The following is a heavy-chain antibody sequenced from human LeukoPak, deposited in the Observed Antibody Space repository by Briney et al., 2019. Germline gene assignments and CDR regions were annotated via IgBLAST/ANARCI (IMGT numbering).Heavy chain of an antibody. CDR3: ARHPVYNWFDP. Sequence: PSETLSLTCTVSGGSINNNSYYWGWIRQPPGKGLEWIGSMSYSGSTYYNPSLKSRVTISVDTSKNQLSLKLSSVTAADTAVYYCARHPVYNWFDPWGQGTLVTVSS. V-gene: IGHV4-39*01. J-gene: IGHJ5*02. D-gene: IGHD4-11*01. CDR1: GGSINNNSYY. CDR2: MSYSGST.